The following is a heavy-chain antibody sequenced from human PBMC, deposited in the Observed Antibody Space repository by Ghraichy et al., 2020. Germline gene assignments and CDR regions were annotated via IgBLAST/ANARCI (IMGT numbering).Heavy chain of an antibody. CDR2: ISGDGRVT. Sequence: GGSLRLSCAASGFTFRNHYMHWVRQVPGEGLVWVSCISGDGRVTFYEDSVRGRLTISRDNTRNTLYLQVNSLRAEDTAIYYCVREWELRHLDYWGQGTLLTVSS. V-gene: IGHV3-74*01. CDR1: GFTFRNHY. D-gene: IGHD1-26*01. CDR3: VREWELRHLDY. J-gene: IGHJ4*02.